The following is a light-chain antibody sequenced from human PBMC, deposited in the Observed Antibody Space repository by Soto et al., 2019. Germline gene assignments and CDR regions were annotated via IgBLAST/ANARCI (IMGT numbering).Light chain of an antibody. J-gene: IGKJ3*01. CDR2: AAS. CDR3: QQLNSYPRGFT. V-gene: IGKV1-9*01. CDR1: LGISSY. Sequence: DIQLTQSPSFLSASVGDRVTITCRASLGISSYLAWYQQKPGKAPKLLIYAASTLQSGVPSRFSGSGSGTEFTLTISSLQPEDFATYYCQQLNSYPRGFTFGPGTKVDIK.